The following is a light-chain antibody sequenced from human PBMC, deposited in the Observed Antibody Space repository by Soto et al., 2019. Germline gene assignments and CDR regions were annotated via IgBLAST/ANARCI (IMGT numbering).Light chain of an antibody. J-gene: IGKJ4*01. V-gene: IGKV3-11*01. CDR1: QSVSGY. Sequence: EIVLTQSPATLSLSPGERVTLSCRASQSVSGYLAWYQQKPGQAPRLLIYDASNRAAGIPARFSGSGSGTDFTLTISSLDPEDFAVYYCQQRSSWPLTFGGGTKVDIK. CDR2: DAS. CDR3: QQRSSWPLT.